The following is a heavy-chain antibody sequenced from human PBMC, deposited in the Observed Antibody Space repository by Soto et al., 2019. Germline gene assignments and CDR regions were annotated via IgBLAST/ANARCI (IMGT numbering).Heavy chain of an antibody. D-gene: IGHD2-8*01. V-gene: IGHV3-48*03. CDR3: ARGGVY. J-gene: IGHJ1*01. CDR1: GFTFSSNE. Sequence: PGGSLRLYCEATGFTFSSNEMNWIRQTPGKRLEWIAKISGSGSTINYADSVKGRFTISRDNVQRTLHLQMDSLRVEDTGVYYCARGGVYWGRGTRVTVS. CDR2: ISGSGSTI.